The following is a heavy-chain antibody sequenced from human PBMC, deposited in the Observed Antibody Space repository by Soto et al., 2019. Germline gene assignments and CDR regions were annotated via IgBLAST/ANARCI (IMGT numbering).Heavy chain of an antibody. V-gene: IGHV1-18*01. D-gene: IGHD6-19*01. CDR3: ARDGSIAVAGYYYYGMDV. Sequence: ASXKVSCKASGYTFTSYGISWVRQAPGQGLEWMGWISAYNGNTNYAQKLQGRVTMTTDTSTSTAYMELRSLRSDDTAVYYCARDGSIAVAGYYYYGMDVWGQGTTVTVSS. CDR1: GYTFTSYG. J-gene: IGHJ6*02. CDR2: ISAYNGNT.